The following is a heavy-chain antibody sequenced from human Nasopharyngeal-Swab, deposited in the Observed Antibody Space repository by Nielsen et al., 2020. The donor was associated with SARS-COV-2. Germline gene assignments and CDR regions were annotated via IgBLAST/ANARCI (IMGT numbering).Heavy chain of an antibody. J-gene: IGHJ6*03. CDR3: ARDGYYYDSSGPRGGYYYYYMDV. CDR1: GGSISSDY. V-gene: IGHV4-59*01. Sequence: SETLSLTCTVSGGSISSDYWSWIRQPPGKGLEWIGYIYYSGSTNYNPSLKSRVTISVDTSKNQFSLKLSSVTAADTAVYYCARDGYYYDSSGPRGGYYYYYMDVWGKGTTVTVSS. D-gene: IGHD3-22*01. CDR2: IYYSGST.